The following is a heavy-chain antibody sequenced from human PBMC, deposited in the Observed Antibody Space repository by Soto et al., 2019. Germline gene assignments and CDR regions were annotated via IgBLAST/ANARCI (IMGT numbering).Heavy chain of an antibody. CDR2: ISSSSSYI. CDR3: ARDRVTMVRGVNAFDI. V-gene: IGHV3-21*01. CDR1: GFTFSSYS. D-gene: IGHD3-10*01. J-gene: IGHJ3*02. Sequence: GGSLRLSCAASGFTFSSYSMDWVRQAPGKGLEWVSSISSSSSYIYYADSVKGRFTISRDNAKNSLYLQMNSLRAEDTAVYYCARDRVTMVRGVNAFDIWGQGTMVT.